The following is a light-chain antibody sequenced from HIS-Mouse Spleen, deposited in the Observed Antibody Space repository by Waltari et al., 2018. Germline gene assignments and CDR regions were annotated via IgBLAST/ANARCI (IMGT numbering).Light chain of an antibody. V-gene: IGLV3-10*01. J-gene: IGLJ2*01. CDR2: EDN. CDR1: ALPKKY. Sequence: SYELTQPPSVSVSPGQTARITCSGDALPKKYAYWYQQKSGQAPVLVIYEDNKRPSGIPEGFSGSSSGTMATLTISGAQVEDEADYYCYSTDSSGNHRVFGGGTKLTVL. CDR3: YSTDSSGNHRV.